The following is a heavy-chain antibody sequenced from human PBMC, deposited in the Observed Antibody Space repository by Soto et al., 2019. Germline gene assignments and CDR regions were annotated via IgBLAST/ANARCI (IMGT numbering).Heavy chain of an antibody. Sequence: GGSLRLSCSASGFMFSAYSMNWVRQAPGKGLEWISYISGSSTPINYADSVKGRFTISRDNAKESLYLQMNSLRDEDTAIYYCARDLHWGFDYWGQGILVTVSS. D-gene: IGHD7-27*01. J-gene: IGHJ4*02. V-gene: IGHV3-48*02. CDR1: GFMFSAYS. CDR2: ISGSSTPI. CDR3: ARDLHWGFDY.